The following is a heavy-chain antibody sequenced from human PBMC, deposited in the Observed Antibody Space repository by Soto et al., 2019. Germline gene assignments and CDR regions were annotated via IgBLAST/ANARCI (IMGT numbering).Heavy chain of an antibody. J-gene: IGHJ3*02. Sequence: PGESLKVSCMGSGYKVSTWHNFTSYWIAWVRQMPGEGLEWMGIIYPGDSDTRYSPSFQGQVTISADKSINSVYLQWSSLKASDTATYYCASRTNGTYHDAFDIWGQGTMVTVSS. V-gene: IGHV5-51*01. CDR1: GYKVSTWHNFTSYW. D-gene: IGHD2-8*01. CDR3: ASRTNGTYHDAFDI. CDR2: IYPGDSDT.